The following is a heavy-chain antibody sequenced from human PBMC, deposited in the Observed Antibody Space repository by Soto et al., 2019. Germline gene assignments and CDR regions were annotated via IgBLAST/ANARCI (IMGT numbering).Heavy chain of an antibody. V-gene: IGHV3-23*01. CDR2: ISGSGGST. CDR3: AIPRHYYDFWSGYYERADGWFDP. D-gene: IGHD3-3*01. J-gene: IGHJ5*02. CDR1: GFTFSSYA. Sequence: GGSLRLSCAASGFTFSSYAMSWVRQAPGKGLEWVSAISGSGGSTYYADSVKGRFTISRDNSKNTLYLQMNSLRAEDTAVYYCAIPRHYYDFWSGYYERADGWFDPWGQGTLVTVSS.